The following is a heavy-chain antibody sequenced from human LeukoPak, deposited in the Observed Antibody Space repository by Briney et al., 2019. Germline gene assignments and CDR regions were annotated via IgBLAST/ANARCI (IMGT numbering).Heavy chain of an antibody. V-gene: IGHV6-1*01. D-gene: IGHD2-15*01. CDR3: ARANGRYCSGGSCYFRSGFDP. CDR1: GDSLSSNSAA. CDR2: TYYRSNSYN. Sequence: SQTLSLTCVLSGDSLSSNSAAWNWIRQSPSRGLEWLVRTYYRSNSYNDYAVSVKSRITIKSDTSKNQLSLQLNSVTPEDTAVYYCARANGRYCSGGSCYFRSGFDPWGQGTLVTVSS. J-gene: IGHJ5*02.